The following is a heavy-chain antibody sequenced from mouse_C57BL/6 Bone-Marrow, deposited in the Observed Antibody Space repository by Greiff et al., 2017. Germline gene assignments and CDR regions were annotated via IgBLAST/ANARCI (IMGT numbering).Heavy chain of an antibody. V-gene: IGHV14-4*01. CDR1: GFNIKDDY. J-gene: IGHJ4*01. CDR3: TTSDYYGSSYDAMDY. D-gene: IGHD1-1*01. Sequence: EVQLQQSGAELVRPGASVKLSCTASGFNIKDDYMHWVKQRPEQGLEWIGWIDPENGDTEYASKFQGQATITADTSSNTAYLQLSSLTSEDTAVYYCTTSDYYGSSYDAMDYWGQGTSVTVSS. CDR2: IDPENGDT.